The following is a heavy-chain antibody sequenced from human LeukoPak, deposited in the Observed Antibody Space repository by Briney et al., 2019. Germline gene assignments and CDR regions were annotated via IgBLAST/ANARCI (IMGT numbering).Heavy chain of an antibody. V-gene: IGHV3-23*01. CDR3: AKTIAAAGRGYFQH. CDR2: ISGSGGST. Sequence: GGSPRLSCAASGFTFSSYAMSWVRQAPGKGLEWVSAISGSGGSTYYADSVKGRFTISRDNSKNTLYLQMNSLRAEDTAVYYCAKTIAAAGRGYFQHWGQGTLVTVSS. CDR1: GFTFSSYA. D-gene: IGHD6-13*01. J-gene: IGHJ1*01.